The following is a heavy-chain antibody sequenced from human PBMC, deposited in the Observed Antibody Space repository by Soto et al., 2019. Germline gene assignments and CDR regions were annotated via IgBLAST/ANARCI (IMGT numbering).Heavy chain of an antibody. V-gene: IGHV1-3*01. Sequence: ASVKVSCKASGYTXTSYAMHWVRQAPGQSLEWMGWINAGNGNTKYSQKFQGRVTITRDTSASTAYMELSSLRSEDTAVYYCARDKRGRIAAAGTTLDYWGQGTLVTVSS. D-gene: IGHD6-13*01. CDR3: ARDKRGRIAAAGTTLDY. CDR1: GYTXTSYA. J-gene: IGHJ4*02. CDR2: INAGNGNT.